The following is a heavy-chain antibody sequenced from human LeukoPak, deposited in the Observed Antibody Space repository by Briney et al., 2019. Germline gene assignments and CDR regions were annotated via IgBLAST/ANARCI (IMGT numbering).Heavy chain of an antibody. CDR3: TRGSIAHYYMDV. V-gene: IGHV4-39*07. J-gene: IGHJ6*03. CDR2: IYYTGNT. D-gene: IGHD3-22*01. Sequence: SETLSLTCTVSGASISSSNSYWSWIRQPPGKGLEWIGSIYYTGNTYYNASLKSQVSISIDTSKNQFSLKLSSVTAADTAVYYCTRGSIAHYYMDVWGKGTTVTISS. CDR1: GASISSSNSY.